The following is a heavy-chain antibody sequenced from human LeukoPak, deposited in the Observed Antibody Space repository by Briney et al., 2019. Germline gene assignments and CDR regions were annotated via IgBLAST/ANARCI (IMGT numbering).Heavy chain of an antibody. CDR3: ARDLVAAQPGNNWFDP. Sequence: SETLSLTCTVSGGSISSSSYYWGWIRQPPGKGLEWIGSIYYSGSTYYNPSLKSRVTISVDTSRNQFSLKLSSVTAADPAAYYCARDLVAAQPGNNWFDPWGQGTLVTVSS. V-gene: IGHV4-39*07. CDR1: GGSISSSSYY. D-gene: IGHD5-12*01. CDR2: IYYSGST. J-gene: IGHJ5*02.